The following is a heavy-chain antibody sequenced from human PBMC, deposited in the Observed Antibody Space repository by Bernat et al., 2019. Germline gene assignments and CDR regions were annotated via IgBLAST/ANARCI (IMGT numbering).Heavy chain of an antibody. V-gene: IGHV1-46*01. CDR2: INPSGGST. CDR3: ARDRGYYDFWSGYPWGAFDI. Sequence: QVQLVQSGAELKKPGASVKVSCKASGYTFTSYYMHLVRQAPGQGLEWMGIINPSGGSTSYAQKFQGSVTMTRDTSTSTVDMELSSLRSEDTAVYYCARDRGYYDFWSGYPWGAFDIWGQGTMVTVSS. J-gene: IGHJ3*02. CDR1: GYTFTSYY. D-gene: IGHD3-3*01.